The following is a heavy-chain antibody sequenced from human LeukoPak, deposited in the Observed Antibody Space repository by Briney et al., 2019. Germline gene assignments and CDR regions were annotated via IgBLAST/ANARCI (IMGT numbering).Heavy chain of an antibody. Sequence: SETLFLTCTVSGGSISSGGYYWSWIRQHPGKGLEWIGYIYYSGSTYYNPSLKSRVTISVDTSKNQFSLKLSSVTAADTAVYYCARENRLTVTNMHYYYYYMDVWGKGTTVTVSS. CDR1: GGSISSGGYY. CDR3: ARENRLTVTNMHYYYYYMDV. J-gene: IGHJ6*03. V-gene: IGHV4-31*03. D-gene: IGHD4-17*01. CDR2: IYYSGST.